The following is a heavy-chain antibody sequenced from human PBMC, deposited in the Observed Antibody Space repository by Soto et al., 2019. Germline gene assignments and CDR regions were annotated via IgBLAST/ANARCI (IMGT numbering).Heavy chain of an antibody. CDR3: ARAESTDCSTGVCPFNYNYHLDV. CDR1: GYIFTDYL. D-gene: IGHD3-16*01. CDR2: INPKSDGT. J-gene: IGHJ6*02. Sequence: QVQLLQSGAEVKKPGASVRVSCKASGYIFTDYLIYWVRQVPGQGLEWMGRINPKSDGTALAQSFQGRVSMAKDTSMSAILLEVYNLRSDDTAVYFCARAESTDCSTGVCPFNYNYHLDVWGQGTAVTV. V-gene: IGHV1-2*02.